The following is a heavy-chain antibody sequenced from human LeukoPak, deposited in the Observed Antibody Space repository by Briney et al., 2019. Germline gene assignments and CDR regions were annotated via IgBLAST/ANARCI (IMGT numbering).Heavy chain of an antibody. CDR2: IWFGESNQ. J-gene: IGHJ6*03. V-gene: IGHV3-30*02. Sequence: GGSLSLSCAASGYTFSRHGIHWVSQAPGKGLEWVAGIWFGESNQYYADSVKGRFTISRDNSKNTLCLEMNSLRAEDTAVYYCAKDLGEIWSGTSYYYMDVWGKGTTVTVSS. CDR1: GYTFSRHG. D-gene: IGHD3-3*01. CDR3: AKDLGEIWSGTSYYYMDV.